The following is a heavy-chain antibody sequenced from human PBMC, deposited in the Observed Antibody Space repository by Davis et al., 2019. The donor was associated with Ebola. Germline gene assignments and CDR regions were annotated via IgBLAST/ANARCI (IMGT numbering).Heavy chain of an antibody. CDR3: ARGKPNSIIVVVPAANGAWFDP. V-gene: IGHV4-34*01. Sequence: PSETLSLTCAVYGGSFSGYYWSWIRQPPGKGLEWIGEINHSGSTNYNPSLKSRVTISVDTSKNQFSLKLSSVTAADTAVYYCARGKPNSIIVVVPAANGAWFDPWGQGTLVTVSS. CDR2: INHSGST. CDR1: GGSFSGYY. D-gene: IGHD2-2*01. J-gene: IGHJ5*02.